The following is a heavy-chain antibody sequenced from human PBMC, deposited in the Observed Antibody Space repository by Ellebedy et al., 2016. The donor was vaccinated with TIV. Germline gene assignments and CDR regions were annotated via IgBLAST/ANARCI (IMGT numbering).Heavy chain of an antibody. J-gene: IGHJ4*02. D-gene: IGHD1-1*01. V-gene: IGHV3-30-3*01. CDR1: GFTFRSYA. CDR2: ISYHGGTQ. Sequence: PGGSLRLSCAASGFTFRSYAMHWVRQAPGKGLEWVAIISYHGGTQYYADCVKGRFTISRDNSKDTLFLQMNSLRAEDTAVYFCASDEQLTPGDYWGQGTLVTVSS. CDR3: ASDEQLTPGDY.